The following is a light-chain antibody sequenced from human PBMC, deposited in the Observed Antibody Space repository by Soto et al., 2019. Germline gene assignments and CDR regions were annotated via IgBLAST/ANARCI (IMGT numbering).Light chain of an antibody. CDR1: SSNIGNNY. J-gene: IGLJ2*01. Sequence: QSVLTQPPSVSAAPGQKVTISCSGSSSNIGNNYVSWYQQLPGTAPKLLIYDNNKRPSGIPDRFSGSKSGTLATLGITGLQTGDEADYYCGTWDSSLSALFGGGTKVTVL. CDR2: DNN. CDR3: GTWDSSLSAL. V-gene: IGLV1-51*01.